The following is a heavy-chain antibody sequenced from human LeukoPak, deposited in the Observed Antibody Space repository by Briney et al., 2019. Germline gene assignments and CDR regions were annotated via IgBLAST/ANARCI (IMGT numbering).Heavy chain of an antibody. D-gene: IGHD3-3*01. J-gene: IGHJ5*02. CDR2: TYYRSKWYN. V-gene: IGHV6-1*01. Sequence: SQTLSLTCAISGDSVSSNSAAWNWIRQSPSRGLEWLGRTYYRSKWYNDYAVSVKSRITINPDTSKNQFSLQLNSVTPEDTGVYYCARDRVITIFGVVTYNWFDPWGQGTLVTVSS. CDR1: GDSVSSNSAA. CDR3: ARDRVITIFGVVTYNWFDP.